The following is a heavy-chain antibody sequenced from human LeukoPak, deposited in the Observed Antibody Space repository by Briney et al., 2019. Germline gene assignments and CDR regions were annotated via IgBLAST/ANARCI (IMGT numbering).Heavy chain of an antibody. CDR1: GFTFSSYA. Sequence: GGSLRLSCAASGFTFSSYAMHWVRQAPGKGLEWVARIRNKANSYTTEYAASVKGRFTIARDDSKTSLFLQMNSLKTEDTAVYYCARGYGSGPFYFDYWGRGTLVTVSS. CDR2: IRNKANSYTT. J-gene: IGHJ4*02. CDR3: ARGYGSGPFYFDY. D-gene: IGHD3-10*01. V-gene: IGHV3-72*01.